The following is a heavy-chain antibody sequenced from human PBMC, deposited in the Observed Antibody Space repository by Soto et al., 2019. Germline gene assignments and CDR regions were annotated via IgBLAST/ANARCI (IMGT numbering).Heavy chain of an antibody. J-gene: IGHJ6*02. D-gene: IGHD6-13*01. CDR3: ARGTGSSSWYARYRAVGLDV. CDR2: INHSGST. CDR1: GGSFSGYY. Sequence: PSETLSLTCAVYGGSFSGYYWSWIRQPPGKGLEWIGEINHSGSTNYNPSLKSRVTISVDTSKNQFSLKLSSVTAADTAVYYCARGTGSSSWYARYRAVGLDVWGQRTTVTVSS. V-gene: IGHV4-34*01.